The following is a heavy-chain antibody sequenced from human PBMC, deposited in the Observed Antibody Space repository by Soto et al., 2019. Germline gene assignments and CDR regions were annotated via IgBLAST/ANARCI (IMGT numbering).Heavy chain of an antibody. CDR3: ARHAEVVMNASTPGYYSALDV. CDR2: IFPRDSYA. Sequence: EAQLVQSGADVKKPGESLKISCKGCADSFPYYWIALVRQMPGKGLEWMGIIFPRDSYARYSPSFQGHVTISVDKSISTAYLQWGSLKASDTAMYFCARHAEVVMNASTPGYYSALDVWGKGNAVTVSP. D-gene: IGHD2-21*01. J-gene: IGHJ6*04. CDR1: ADSFPYYW. V-gene: IGHV5-51*01.